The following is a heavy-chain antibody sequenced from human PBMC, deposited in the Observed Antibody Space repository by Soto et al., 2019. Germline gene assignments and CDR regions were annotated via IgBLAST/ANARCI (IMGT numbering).Heavy chain of an antibody. V-gene: IGHV4-31*11. J-gene: IGHJ6*02. CDR3: ARVRDSFGLDV. Sequence: SLTCDVSGGSITGAYYWNWIRQHPGKGLEWIGSIHYRGTTDYNPSLKSRITISLDRSKNQFALKLSSVTAADAAVYYCARVRDSFGLDVWGQGTTVTVS. CDR2: IHYRGTT. D-gene: IGHD2-15*01. CDR1: GGSITGAYY.